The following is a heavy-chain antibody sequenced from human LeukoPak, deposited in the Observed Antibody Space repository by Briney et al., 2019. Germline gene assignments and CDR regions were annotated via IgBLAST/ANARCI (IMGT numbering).Heavy chain of an antibody. D-gene: IGHD3-10*01. J-gene: IGHJ4*02. CDR2: ISGSGAST. CDR3: AKDGWTDYYGSGFVPAHFDY. Sequence: GGTLRLFRAASGLTFSSFAMSGVRQARRKGLVEGSAISGSGASTYDAASVKGRFTISRDNSKNTLYLQMNSRRSEDTAVYYCAKDGWTDYYGSGFVPAHFDYWGQGTLVTVSS. CDR1: GLTFSSFA. V-gene: IGHV3-23*01.